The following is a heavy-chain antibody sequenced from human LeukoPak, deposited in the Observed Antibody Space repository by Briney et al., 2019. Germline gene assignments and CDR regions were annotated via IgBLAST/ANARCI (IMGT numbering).Heavy chain of an antibody. D-gene: IGHD2-2*01. J-gene: IGHJ6*04. CDR2: ISYDGSNK. CDR1: GFTFSSYA. Sequence: GRSLRLSCVASGFTFSSYAMHWVRQAPGKGLEWVAVISYDGSNKYYADSVKGRFTISRDNSKNTLYLQMNSLRAEDTAVYYCASMQVYCSSTSCYDIGMDVWGKGTTVTVSS. V-gene: IGHV3-30-3*01. CDR3: ASMQVYCSSTSCYDIGMDV.